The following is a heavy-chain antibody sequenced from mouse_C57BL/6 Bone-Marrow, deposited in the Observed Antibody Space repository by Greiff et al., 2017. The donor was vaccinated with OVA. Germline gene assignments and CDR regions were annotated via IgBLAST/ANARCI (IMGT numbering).Heavy chain of an antibody. J-gene: IGHJ2*01. V-gene: IGHV1-69*01. Sequence: QVQLQQPGAELVMPGASVKLSCKASGYTFTSYWMHWVKQRPGQGLEWIGEIDPSDSYTNYTQKFKGKSTLTADKSSNTAYLQLSSLTSEDSAVYYCARAGFITTVVLDYWGQGTTLTVSA. CDR1: GYTFTSYW. CDR3: ARAGFITTVVLDY. CDR2: IDPSDSYT. D-gene: IGHD1-1*01.